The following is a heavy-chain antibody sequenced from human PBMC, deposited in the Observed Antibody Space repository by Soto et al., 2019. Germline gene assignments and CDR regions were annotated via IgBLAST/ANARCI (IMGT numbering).Heavy chain of an antibody. CDR1: GGSFSGYY. J-gene: IGHJ4*02. CDR3: ARSDCTNGVCPFDY. V-gene: IGHV4-34*01. D-gene: IGHD2-8*01. CDR2: INHSGST. Sequence: SETLSLTWAVYGGSFSGYYWSWIRQPPGKGLEWIGEINHSGSTNYNPSLKSRVTISVDTSKNQFSLKLSSVTAADTAVYYCARSDCTNGVCPFDYWGQGTLVTVSS.